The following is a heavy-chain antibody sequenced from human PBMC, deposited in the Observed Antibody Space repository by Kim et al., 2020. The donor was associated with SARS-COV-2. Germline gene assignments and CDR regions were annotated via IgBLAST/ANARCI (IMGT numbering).Heavy chain of an antibody. V-gene: IGHV4-59*01. D-gene: IGHD2-2*01. CDR3: ARDRIGYCSSTSCSLHFDY. J-gene: IGHJ4*02. CDR1: GGSISSYS. Sequence: SETLSLTCTVSGGSISSYSWSWIRQPPGKGLEWIGYTYYSGSTDYNPSLKSRVTISVDTSKNQFSLKLSSVTAADTAVYYCARDRIGYCSSTSCSLHFDYWCQGTLVTVSS. CDR2: TYYSGST.